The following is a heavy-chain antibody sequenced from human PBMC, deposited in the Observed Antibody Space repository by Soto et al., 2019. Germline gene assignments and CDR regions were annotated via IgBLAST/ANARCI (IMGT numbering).Heavy chain of an antibody. CDR3: ARDPVPDVLTGYHYYYYMDV. V-gene: IGHV3-48*01. J-gene: IGHJ6*03. CDR1: GFTFSSYS. D-gene: IGHD3-9*01. Sequence: GGSLRLSCAASGFTFSSYSMNWVRQAPGKGLEWVSYISSSSSTIYYADSVKGRFPISRDNGKNSLYLQMNSLRAEDTAVYYCARDPVPDVLTGYHYYYYMDVWGKGTTVTVSS. CDR2: ISSSSSTI.